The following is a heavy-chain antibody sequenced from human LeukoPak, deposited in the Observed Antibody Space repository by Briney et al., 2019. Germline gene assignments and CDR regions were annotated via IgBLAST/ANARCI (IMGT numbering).Heavy chain of an antibody. Sequence: SETLSLTCAVYGGFFSNYYWTWIRQPPGKGLEWIGEINHSGDTNYSPSLKSRVTTSIDTSKSQFSLKLTSVTAADTAVYYCARGGLRFLEQTTHSLDVWGQGTMVTVSS. V-gene: IGHV4-34*01. J-gene: IGHJ3*01. CDR3: ARGGLRFLEQTTHSLDV. CDR1: GGFFSNYY. CDR2: INHSGDT. D-gene: IGHD3-3*01.